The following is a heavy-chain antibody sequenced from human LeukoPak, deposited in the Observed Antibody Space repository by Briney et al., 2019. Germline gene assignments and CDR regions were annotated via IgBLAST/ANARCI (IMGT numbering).Heavy chain of an antibody. CDR3: ARSTNGVSWFDP. CDR1: GYTFTGYY. J-gene: IGHJ5*02. Sequence: VASVKVSCKASGYTFTGYYMHWVRQAPGQGLEWMGWINPNSGGTNYAQKFQGRVTMTRDTSISTAYMELSRLRSDDTAVYYCARSTNGVSWFDPWGQGTLVTVSS. D-gene: IGHD2-8*01. V-gene: IGHV1-2*02. CDR2: INPNSGGT.